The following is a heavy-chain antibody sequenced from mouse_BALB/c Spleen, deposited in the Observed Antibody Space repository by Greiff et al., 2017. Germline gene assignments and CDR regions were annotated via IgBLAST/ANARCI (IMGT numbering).Heavy chain of an antibody. D-gene: IGHD4-1*01. CDR2: ISYSGST. J-gene: IGHJ4*01. CDR1: GYSITSDYA. V-gene: IGHV3-2*02. Sequence: EVQLVESGPGLVKPSQSLSLTCTVTGYSITSDYAWNWIRQFPGNQLEWTGFISYSGSTSYNPSLKSRIPITRDTSKNQFFLQLNSVTTEDTATYYGASRGWDVDAMDYWGQGTSVTVSS. CDR3: ASRGWDVDAMDY.